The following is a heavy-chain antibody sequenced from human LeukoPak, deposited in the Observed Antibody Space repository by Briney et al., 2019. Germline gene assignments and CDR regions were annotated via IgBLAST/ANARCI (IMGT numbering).Heavy chain of an antibody. V-gene: IGHV1-69*13. J-gene: IGHJ3*02. D-gene: IGHD4-11*01. Sequence: SVKVSCKASGGTFNSYAISWVRQAPGQGLEWMGGIIPIFGTANYAQKFQGRVTITADESTSTAYMELSSLRSEDTAVYYCAREIPHDYSNKGGAFDIWGQGTMVTVSS. CDR3: AREIPHDYSNKGGAFDI. CDR1: GGTFNSYA. CDR2: IIPIFGTA.